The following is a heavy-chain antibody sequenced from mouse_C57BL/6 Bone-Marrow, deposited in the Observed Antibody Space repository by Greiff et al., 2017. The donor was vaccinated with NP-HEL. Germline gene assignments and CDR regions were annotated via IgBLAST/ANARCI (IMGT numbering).Heavy chain of an antibody. D-gene: IGHD1-1*01. CDR2: INPSSGYP. V-gene: IGHV1-7*01. CDR3: AIYYYGSL. Sequence: QVQLQQSGAELAKPGASVKLSCKASGYTFTRYWMHWVKQRPGQGLEWIGYINPSSGYPKYNQKFKDKATLTEDKSSSTAYMQLSSLTYEDSAVYYCAIYYYGSLWGQGTLGTVS. J-gene: IGHJ3*01. CDR1: GYTFTRYW.